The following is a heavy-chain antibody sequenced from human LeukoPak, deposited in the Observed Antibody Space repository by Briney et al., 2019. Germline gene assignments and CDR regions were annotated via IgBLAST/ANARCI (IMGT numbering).Heavy chain of an antibody. CDR3: ARWVPGYCSGGSCYVDY. CDR2: ISSSSSYI. Sequence: GGSLRLSCVASGFTFSSYSMNWVRQAPGKGLEWVSSISSSSSYIYYTDSVKGRFTISRDNAKNSLYLQMNSLRAEDTAVYYCARWVPGYCSGGSCYVDYWGQGTLVTVSS. V-gene: IGHV3-21*01. CDR1: GFTFSSYS. D-gene: IGHD2-15*01. J-gene: IGHJ4*02.